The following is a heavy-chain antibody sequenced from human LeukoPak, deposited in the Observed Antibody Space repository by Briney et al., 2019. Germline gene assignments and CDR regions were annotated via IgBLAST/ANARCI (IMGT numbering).Heavy chain of an antibody. V-gene: IGHV4-34*01. CDR1: GGSFSGYY. D-gene: IGHD2-15*01. J-gene: IGHJ4*02. Sequence: SETLSLTCAVYGGSFSGYYWSWIRQPPGKGLEWIGEINHSGSTNYNPSLKSRVTISVDTSKNQFSLKLSSVTAADTAVYYCAREDLGYCSGGSCYALDHWGQGTLVTVSS. CDR2: INHSGST. CDR3: AREDLGYCSGGSCYALDH.